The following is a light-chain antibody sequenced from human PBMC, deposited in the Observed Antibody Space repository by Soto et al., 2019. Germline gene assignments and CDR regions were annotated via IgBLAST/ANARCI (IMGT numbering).Light chain of an antibody. Sequence: SALTQPASVSGSPGQSITIYCTGTSRDIGAYNFVSWYQQHPGKAPKLMLYDVNIRPSGVSNRFSGSKSGNTASLTISGLQAEDEADYYCTSWTTSTTMIFGGGTKLTVL. V-gene: IGLV2-14*03. CDR3: TSWTTSTTMI. CDR1: SRDIGAYNF. CDR2: DVN. J-gene: IGLJ2*01.